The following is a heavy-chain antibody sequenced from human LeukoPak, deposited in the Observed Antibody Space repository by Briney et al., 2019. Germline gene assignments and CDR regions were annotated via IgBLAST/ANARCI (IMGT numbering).Heavy chain of an antibody. CDR1: GYTFTGYY. D-gene: IGHD3-9*01. CDR2: INPSSGGT. V-gene: IGHV1-2*02. Sequence: GASVKVSCKASGYTFTGYYMHWVRQAPGQGLEWMGWINPSSGGTNYAQKFQGRVTMTRDTSISTAYMELSRLRSDDTAVYYCARGDILTGYRSLAPNYYYYYGMDVWGQGTTVTVSS. J-gene: IGHJ6*02. CDR3: ARGDILTGYRSLAPNYYYYYGMDV.